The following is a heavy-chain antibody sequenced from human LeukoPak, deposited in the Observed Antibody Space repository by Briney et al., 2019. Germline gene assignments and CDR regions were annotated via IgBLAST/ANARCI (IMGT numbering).Heavy chain of an antibody. Sequence: GGSLRLSCAASGFTFSSYEMNWVRQAPGKGLEWVSAISGSGGSTYYADSVKGRFTISRDNSKNTLYLQMNSLRAEDTAVYYCAKGMYYDSSGYYCAFDIWGQGTMVTVSS. D-gene: IGHD3-22*01. CDR2: ISGSGGST. V-gene: IGHV3-23*01. J-gene: IGHJ3*02. CDR1: GFTFSSYE. CDR3: AKGMYYDSSGYYCAFDI.